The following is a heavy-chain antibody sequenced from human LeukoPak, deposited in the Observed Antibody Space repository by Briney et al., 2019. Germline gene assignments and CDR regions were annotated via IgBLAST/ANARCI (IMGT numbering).Heavy chain of an antibody. V-gene: IGHV5-51*01. J-gene: IGHJ4*02. CDR2: IYPGDSDT. CDR1: GYSFTSYW. CDR3: ARQVRCSSTSCLDY. Sequence: GESLNISCKGSGYSFTSYWIGWVRQIPGKGLEWMGIIYPGDSDTRYSPSFQGQVTISADKSISTAYLQWSSLKASDTAMYYCARQVRCSSTSCLDYWGQGTLVTVSS. D-gene: IGHD2-2*01.